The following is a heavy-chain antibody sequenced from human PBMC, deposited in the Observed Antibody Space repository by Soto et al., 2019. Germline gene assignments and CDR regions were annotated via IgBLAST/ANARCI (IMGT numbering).Heavy chain of an antibody. V-gene: IGHV1-18*01. Sequence: QVQLLQSGAEVMKPGASVKVSCKASGYTFTNFGISWVRQAPGQGLEWMGWINTYNGKTNYAQKLQGRATLTTDTYTSTAYMELRSLTSDDTAIYYCCSSQVPTSFDYWGQGALVTVSS. J-gene: IGHJ4*02. CDR3: CSSQVPTSFDY. D-gene: IGHD2-15*01. CDR1: GYTFTNFG. CDR2: INTYNGKT.